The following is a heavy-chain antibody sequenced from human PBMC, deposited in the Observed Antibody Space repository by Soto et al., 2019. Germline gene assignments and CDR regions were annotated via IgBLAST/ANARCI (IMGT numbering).Heavy chain of an antibody. J-gene: IGHJ5*01. CDR1: GFGFDEYG. D-gene: IGHD3-10*01. CDR2: INRHGDTT. V-gene: IGHV3-20*04. CDR3: ARDHRWGYHYGAYRDS. Sequence: GGSLRLSCAASGFGFDEYGMSWVRQGPGKGLEWVSTINRHGDTTAYADSVKGRFTISRDNAKNSLYLHMNGLRAEDTAFYYCARDHRWGYHYGAYRDSWGQGT.